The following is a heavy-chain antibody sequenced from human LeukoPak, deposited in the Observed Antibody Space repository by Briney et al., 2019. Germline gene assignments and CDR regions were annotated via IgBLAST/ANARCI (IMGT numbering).Heavy chain of an antibody. CDR3: ARDRDYYDSSGYSTAFFDY. D-gene: IGHD3-22*01. J-gene: IGHJ4*02. Sequence: PGGSLRLSCAASGFTFSSCSMTWVRQAPGKGLEWVSSISSSSSYIYYADSVKGRFTISRDNAKNSLYLQMNSLRAEDTAVYYCARDRDYYDSSGYSTAFFDYWGQGTLVTVSS. CDR1: GFTFSSCS. CDR2: ISSSSSYI. V-gene: IGHV3-21*01.